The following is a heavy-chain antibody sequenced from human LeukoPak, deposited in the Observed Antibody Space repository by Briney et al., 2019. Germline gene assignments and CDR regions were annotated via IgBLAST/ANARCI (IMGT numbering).Heavy chain of an antibody. Sequence: PSETLSLTCGVSGGSISSTNWWTWVRQPPGEGLEWIGEVHLSGRTNYNSSLESRVTVSVDMSENHISLKLTSVTAADTAVYYCARGSGYVSLSDQFDYWGQGTLVTVSS. CDR2: VHLSGRT. CDR3: ARGSGYVSLSDQFDY. J-gene: IGHJ4*02. CDR1: GGSISSTNW. V-gene: IGHV4-4*02. D-gene: IGHD5-12*01.